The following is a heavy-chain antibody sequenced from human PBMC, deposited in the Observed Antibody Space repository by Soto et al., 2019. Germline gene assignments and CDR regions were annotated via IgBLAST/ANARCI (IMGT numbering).Heavy chain of an antibody. V-gene: IGHV5-51*01. J-gene: IGHJ4*02. D-gene: IGHD1-20*01. Sequence: GESLKISCKGSGYLFSSHWIGWVRQMPGKGLEWMGSIFPGDSDTRYSPSFQGQVTISADKSINTAYLQWGSLKASDTAMYYCARRPLRVSITGTFFDYWGQGTLVTVSS. CDR2: IFPGDSDT. CDR3: ARRPLRVSITGTFFDY. CDR1: GYLFSSHW.